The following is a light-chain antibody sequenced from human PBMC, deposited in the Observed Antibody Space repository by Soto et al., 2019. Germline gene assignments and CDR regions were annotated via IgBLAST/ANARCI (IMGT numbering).Light chain of an antibody. V-gene: IGKV3-15*01. Sequence: EIVMTQSPATLSVSPGERVTLSCRASQSVNSNLAWYQQNPGQAPRLLIYGASTRATDIPARFSGSGSGTEFTLTISSLQSEDVVVYYYQQYNNWPLSFGGGTKVEIK. J-gene: IGKJ4*01. CDR1: QSVNSN. CDR3: QQYNNWPLS. CDR2: GAS.